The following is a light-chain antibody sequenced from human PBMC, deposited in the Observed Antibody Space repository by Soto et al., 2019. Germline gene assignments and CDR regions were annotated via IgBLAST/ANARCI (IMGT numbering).Light chain of an antibody. CDR1: SGSVSTDYY. V-gene: IGLV8-61*01. CDR2: NTN. CDR3: VLYMGSGSVV. J-gene: IGLJ2*01. Sequence: QAVVTQEPSFSVSPGGTVTLTCGLNSGSVSTDYYPSWYQQTPGQPPRTLIYNTNTRSSGVPDRFSGSILGNKAALTITGAQEDDEYDYYCVLYMGSGSVVFGGGTKLTVL.